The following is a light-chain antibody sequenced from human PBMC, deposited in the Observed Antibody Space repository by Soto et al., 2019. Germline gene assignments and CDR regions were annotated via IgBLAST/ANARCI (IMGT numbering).Light chain of an antibody. Sequence: QSVLTQPPSVSAAPGRKVTISCSGSSSNIGSNFVSWFQQLPGTAPKLLIFDNDKRPSGIPDRFSGSKSGTSASLDIPGLQTGDEADYYCATWESSLSAVVFGGGTKLTVL. V-gene: IGLV1-51*01. CDR1: SSNIGSNF. CDR3: ATWESSLSAVV. CDR2: DND. J-gene: IGLJ2*01.